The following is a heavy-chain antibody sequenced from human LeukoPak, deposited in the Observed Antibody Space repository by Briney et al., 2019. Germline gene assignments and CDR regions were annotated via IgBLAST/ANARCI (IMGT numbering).Heavy chain of an antibody. CDR2: IYWDDDK. CDR1: GFSFTTSGMA. Sequence: SGPTLVKPTETLTLTCTFSGFSFTTSGMAVGWVRQPPGEAMQWLALIYWDDDKRYTPSLESRLTITKDTSKKQVVFTRINMDSADTATYYCTHSGVWFGESLFDYWGQGTPVTVSS. CDR3: THSGVWFGESLFDY. D-gene: IGHD3-10*01. V-gene: IGHV2-5*02. J-gene: IGHJ4*02.